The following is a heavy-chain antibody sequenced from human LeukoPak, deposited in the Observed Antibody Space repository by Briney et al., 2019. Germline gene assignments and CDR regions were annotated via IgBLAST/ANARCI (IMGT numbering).Heavy chain of an antibody. J-gene: IGHJ5*02. V-gene: IGHV4-61*02. CDR2: IYTSGST. CDR1: GGSISSGSYY. D-gene: IGHD3-3*01. Sequence: NPSQTLSLTCTVSGGSISSGSYYWSWIRQPAGKGLEWIGRIYTSGSTNYNPSLKSRVTISVHTSKNQFSLKLSSVTAADTAVYYCARVQYDFWSGYPLGWFDPWGQGTLVTVSS. CDR3: ARVQYDFWSGYPLGWFDP.